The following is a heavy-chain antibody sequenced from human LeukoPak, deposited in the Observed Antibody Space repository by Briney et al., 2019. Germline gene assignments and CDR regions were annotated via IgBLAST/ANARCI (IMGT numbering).Heavy chain of an antibody. CDR1: GGSFSGYY. J-gene: IGHJ3*02. V-gene: IGHV4-34*01. CDR3: ARISYDYVWGSYRSNAFDI. Sequence: SETLSLTCAVYGGSFSGYYWSWLRQPPGKGLEWSGEINHSGSTSYNPSLKSRVTISVDTSKNQFSLKLSSVTAADTAVYYCARISYDYVWGSYRSNAFDIWGQGTMVTVSS. CDR2: INHSGST. D-gene: IGHD3-16*02.